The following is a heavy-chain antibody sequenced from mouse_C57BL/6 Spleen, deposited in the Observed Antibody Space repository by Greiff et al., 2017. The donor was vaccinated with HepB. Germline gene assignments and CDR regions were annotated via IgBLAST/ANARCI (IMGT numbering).Heavy chain of an antibody. CDR2: IYPGDGDT. J-gene: IGHJ1*03. D-gene: IGHD1-1*01. Sequence: QVHVKQSGAELVKPGASVKISCKASGYAFSSYWMNWVKQRPGKGLEWIGQIYPGDGDTNYNGKFKGKATLTADKSSSTAYMQLSSLTSEDSAVYCCARRAVVAHFDVWGTGTTVTVSS. CDR1: GYAFSSYW. CDR3: ARRAVVAHFDV. V-gene: IGHV1-80*01.